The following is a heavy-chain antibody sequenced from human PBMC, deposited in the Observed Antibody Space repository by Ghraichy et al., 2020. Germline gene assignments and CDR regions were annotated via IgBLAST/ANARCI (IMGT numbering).Heavy chain of an antibody. V-gene: IGHV3-33*01. CDR2: IWYDGSNK. Sequence: GGSLRLSCAASGFTFSSYGMHWVRQAPGKGLEWVAVIWYDGSNKYYADSVKGRFTISRDNSKNTLYLQMNSLRAEDTAVYYCARDQDEYWHIVVVPARDITTVRSGMDVWGQGTTVTVSS. CDR1: GFTFSSYG. CDR3: ARDQDEYWHIVVVPARDITTVRSGMDV. D-gene: IGHD2-2*01. J-gene: IGHJ6*02.